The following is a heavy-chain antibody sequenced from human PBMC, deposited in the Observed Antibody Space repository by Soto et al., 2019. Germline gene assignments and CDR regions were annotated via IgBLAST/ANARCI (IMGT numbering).Heavy chain of an antibody. Sequence: EVQLVESGGGLVQPGGSLKLSCVASGITINDYWMSWVRQVPGKGPVWVSRIKSDGSVTSYADSVKGRFTISRDNAKNTLYLQMNSLRVEDTAVYYCVRSDLFAPWGQGTLVTVSS. CDR2: IKSDGSVT. J-gene: IGHJ5*02. V-gene: IGHV3-74*01. CDR1: GITINDYW. CDR3: VRSDLFAP.